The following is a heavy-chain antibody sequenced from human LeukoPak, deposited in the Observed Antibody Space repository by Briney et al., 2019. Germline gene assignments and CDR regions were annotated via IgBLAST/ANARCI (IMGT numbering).Heavy chain of an antibody. J-gene: IGHJ4*02. CDR3: ARWPGELYYFDY. CDR2: INPNSGGT. CDR1: GYTFTVYY. V-gene: IGHV1-2*02. Sequence: GASVTVSCTASGYTFTVYYMHWVRQAPGQGLEGMGWINPNSGGTNYAQKFQGRVTMTRDTAISTAYMELSRLRSDDTAVYYCARWPGELYYFDYWGQGTLVTVSS. D-gene: IGHD1-7*01.